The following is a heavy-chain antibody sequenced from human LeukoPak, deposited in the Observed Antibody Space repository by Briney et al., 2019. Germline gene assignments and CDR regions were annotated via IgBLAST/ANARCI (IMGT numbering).Heavy chain of an antibody. J-gene: IGHJ3*02. V-gene: IGHV1-69*04. CDR1: GGTFSSYA. CDR3: ASSGPDDAFDI. Sequence: GSSVKVSCKASGGTFSSYAISWVRQAPGQGLEWMGRTIPILGIANYAQKFQGRVTITAEKSTSTAYMELSSLRSEDTAVYYCASSGPDDAFDIWGQGTMVTVSS. CDR2: TIPILGIA.